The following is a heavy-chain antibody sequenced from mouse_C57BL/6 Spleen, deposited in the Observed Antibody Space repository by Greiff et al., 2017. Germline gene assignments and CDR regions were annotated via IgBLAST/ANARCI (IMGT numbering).Heavy chain of an antibody. D-gene: IGHD1-1*01. CDR2: IHPNSGST. V-gene: IGHV1-64*01. CDR3: ARGLRDWYFDV. CDR1: GYTFTSYW. Sequence: QVQLQQPGAELVKPGASVKLSCKASGYTFTSYWMHWVKQRPGQGLEWIGMIHPNSGSTNYNEKFKSKATLTVDKSSSPAYMQLSSLTSEDSAVYYCARGLRDWYFDVWGTGTTVTVSS. J-gene: IGHJ1*03.